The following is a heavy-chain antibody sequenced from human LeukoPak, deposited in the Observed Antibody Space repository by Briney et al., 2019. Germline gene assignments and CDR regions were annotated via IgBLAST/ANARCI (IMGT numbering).Heavy chain of an antibody. J-gene: IGHJ4*02. CDR1: GYTFTSYA. D-gene: IGHD3-16*02. CDR3: ARDIPYEVSFGGLTVMGSFVLDY. CDR2: IIPIFGTA. Sequence: ASVKVSCKASGYTFTSYAMNWVRQAPGQGLEWMGGIIPIFGTANYAQKFQGRVTITADESTSTAYMELSSLRSEDTAVYYCARDIPYEVSFGGLTVMGSFVLDYWGQGTLVTVSS. V-gene: IGHV1-69*13.